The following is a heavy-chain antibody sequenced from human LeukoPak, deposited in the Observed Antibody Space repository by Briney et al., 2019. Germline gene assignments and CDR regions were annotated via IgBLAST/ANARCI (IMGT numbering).Heavy chain of an antibody. CDR1: GFTFSSYG. CDR3: AKDAPYDSSGYR. D-gene: IGHD3-22*01. J-gene: IGHJ4*02. V-gene: IGHV3-30*18. Sequence: GGSLRLSCAASGFTFSSYGMHWVRQAPGKGLEWVAVISYDGSNKYYADSVKGRFTISRDNSKNTLYLQMNSLRAEDTAVYYRAKDAPYDSSGYRWGQGTLVTVSS. CDR2: ISYDGSNK.